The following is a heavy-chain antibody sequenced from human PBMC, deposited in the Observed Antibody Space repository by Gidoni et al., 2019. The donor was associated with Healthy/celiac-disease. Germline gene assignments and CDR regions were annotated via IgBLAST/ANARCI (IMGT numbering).Heavy chain of an antibody. CDR3: TRDGRGTAFDI. Sequence: EVQLVESGGGLVKPGRSLRLSCTDSGFNFGDYAMSWFRQAPGKGLEWVGFIRSKAYGGTTEYAASVKGRFTISRDDSKSIAYLQMNSLKTEDTAVYYCTRDGRGTAFDIWGQGTMVTVSS. D-gene: IGHD1-1*01. J-gene: IGHJ3*02. CDR1: GFNFGDYA. CDR2: IRSKAYGGTT. V-gene: IGHV3-49*05.